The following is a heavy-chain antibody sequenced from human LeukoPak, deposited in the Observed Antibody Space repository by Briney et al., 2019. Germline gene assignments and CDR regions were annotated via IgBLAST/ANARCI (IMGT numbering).Heavy chain of an antibody. CDR2: IYYSGST. Sequence: SETLSLTCTVSGGSISSYYWSWIRQPPGKGLEWIGYIYYSGSTNYNPSLKSRVTISVDTSKNQFSLKLSSVTAADTAVYYCAREYYYGSGSYYKSQNWFDPWGQRTLVTVSS. V-gene: IGHV4-59*01. J-gene: IGHJ5*02. CDR3: AREYYYGSGSYYKSQNWFDP. D-gene: IGHD3-10*01. CDR1: GGSISSYY.